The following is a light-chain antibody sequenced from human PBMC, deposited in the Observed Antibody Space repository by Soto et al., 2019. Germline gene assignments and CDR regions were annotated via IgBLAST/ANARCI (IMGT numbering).Light chain of an antibody. CDR3: FSYAGINTHYV. CDR1: SSDVGGYNY. Sequence: QSALAQPRSVSGSPGQSVAVSCTGTSSDVGGYNYVSWYRQYPGEAPRLIIFDVNTRPSGVPDRFSGSKSGNTASLTISGLQAEDEADYYCFSYAGINTHYVFWTGTKLTVL. CDR2: DVN. V-gene: IGLV2-11*01. J-gene: IGLJ1*01.